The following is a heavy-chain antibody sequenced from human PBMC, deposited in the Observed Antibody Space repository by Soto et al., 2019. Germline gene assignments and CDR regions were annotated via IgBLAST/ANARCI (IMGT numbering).Heavy chain of an antibody. V-gene: IGHV3-7*01. D-gene: IGHD3-10*01. CDR1: GFTFGSYW. CDR2: IKWDASEK. Sequence: RGSLTLSCAASGFTFGSYWMSWVRQAPGKGREWLATIKWDASEKKYVDSVKGRFTMSRDNAKNSLYLQMDSLRAEDTAVYYCARASGYGSGASVNHALDCWGHGTLVTVSS. J-gene: IGHJ4*01. CDR3: ARASGYGSGASVNHALDC.